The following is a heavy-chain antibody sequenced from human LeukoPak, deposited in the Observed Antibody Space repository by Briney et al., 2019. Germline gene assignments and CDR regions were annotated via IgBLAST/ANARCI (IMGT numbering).Heavy chain of an antibody. V-gene: IGHV4-4*07. D-gene: IGHD2-2*01. Sequence: PSETLSLTCTVSGGSISSYYWSWIRQPAGKGLEWIGRIYNSESTNYNPSLKSRVTKSVDTSKNQLSLKLSSVTAADTAVYYCARDGGVVVPTAPAVFDVWGQGTVVTVS. CDR1: GGSISSYY. J-gene: IGHJ3*01. CDR2: IYNSEST. CDR3: ARDGGVVVPTAPAVFDV.